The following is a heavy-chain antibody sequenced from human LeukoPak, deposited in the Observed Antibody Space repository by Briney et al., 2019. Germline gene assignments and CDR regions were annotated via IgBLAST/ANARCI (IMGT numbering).Heavy chain of an antibody. CDR3: ARGGVVAPNTAGFDY. CDR2: XNPNSGGT. D-gene: IGHD2-15*01. J-gene: IGHJ4*02. Sequence: ASVKVSCKASGYTFTGYXXXXXXXXXXXXXXWXXXXNPNSGGTNYAQKFQGRVTMTRDTSIXTAYMELSRLRSDDTAVYYCARGGVVAPNTAGFDYWGQGTLVTVSS. CDR1: GYTFTGYX. V-gene: IGHV1-2*02.